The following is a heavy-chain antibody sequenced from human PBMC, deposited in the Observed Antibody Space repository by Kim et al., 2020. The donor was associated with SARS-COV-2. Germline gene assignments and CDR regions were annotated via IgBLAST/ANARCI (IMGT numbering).Heavy chain of an antibody. CDR1: GFTFSDYY. D-gene: IGHD3-10*01. CDR2: ISSSGSTI. J-gene: IGHJ6*02. Sequence: GGSLRLSCAASGFTFSDYYMSWIRQAPGKGLEWVSYISSSGSTIYYADSVKGRFTISRDNAKNSLYLQMNSLRAEDTAVYYCARGISEDITMVRGVDMDVWGQGTTVTVSS. CDR3: ARGISEDITMVRGVDMDV. V-gene: IGHV3-11*04.